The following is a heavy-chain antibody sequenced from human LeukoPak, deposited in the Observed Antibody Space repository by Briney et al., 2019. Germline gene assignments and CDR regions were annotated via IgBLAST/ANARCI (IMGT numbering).Heavy chain of an antibody. CDR2: ISAYNGNT. D-gene: IGHD1-26*01. CDR1: GYTFTSYG. CDR3: ARDYRNGDRIWFDP. V-gene: IGHV1-18*04. Sequence: ASVKVPCKASGYTFTSYGISWVRQAPGQGLEWMGWISAYNGNTNYAQKLQGRVTMTTDTSTSTAYMELRSLRSDDTAVYYCARDYRNGDRIWFDPWGQGTLVTVSS. J-gene: IGHJ5*02.